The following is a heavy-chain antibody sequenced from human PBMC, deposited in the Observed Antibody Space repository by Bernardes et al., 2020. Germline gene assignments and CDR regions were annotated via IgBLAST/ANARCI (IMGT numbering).Heavy chain of an antibody. D-gene: IGHD4-17*01. Sequence: ASVKVSCKVSGYTLTELSMHWVRQAPGKGLEWMGGFDPEDGETIYAQKFQGRVTMTEDTSTDTAYMELSSLRSEDTAVYYCATDTHPHGDPLLGMDVWGQGTTVTVSS. CDR3: ATDTHPHGDPLLGMDV. CDR1: GYTLTELS. J-gene: IGHJ6*02. V-gene: IGHV1-24*01. CDR2: FDPEDGET.